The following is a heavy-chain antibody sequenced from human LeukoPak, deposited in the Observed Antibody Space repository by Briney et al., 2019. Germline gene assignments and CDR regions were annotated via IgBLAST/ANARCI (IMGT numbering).Heavy chain of an antibody. CDR3: ARDRYFYDSSGYRLRDAFDI. D-gene: IGHD3-22*01. J-gene: IGHJ3*02. Sequence: ASVKVSCKASGYTFTSYAISWVRQAPGQGLEWMGWISAYNGNTNYAQKLQGRVTMTTDTSTSTAYMELRSLRSDDTAVYYCARDRYFYDSSGYRLRDAFDIWGQGTMVTVSS. V-gene: IGHV1-18*01. CDR1: GYTFTSYA. CDR2: ISAYNGNT.